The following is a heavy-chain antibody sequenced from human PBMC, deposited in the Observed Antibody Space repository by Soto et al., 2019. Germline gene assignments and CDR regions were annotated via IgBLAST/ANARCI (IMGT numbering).Heavy chain of an antibody. CDR3: ARLCRVVVAASEWFDP. Sequence: QLQLQESGPGLVKPSETLSLTCTVSGGSISSSSYYWGWIRQPPGKGLEWIGSIYYSGSTYYNPSLKSRVTISVDTSKNQFSLKLSSVTAADTAVYYCARLCRVVVAASEWFDPWGQGTLVTVSS. CDR2: IYYSGST. V-gene: IGHV4-39*01. CDR1: GGSISSSSYY. D-gene: IGHD2-15*01. J-gene: IGHJ5*02.